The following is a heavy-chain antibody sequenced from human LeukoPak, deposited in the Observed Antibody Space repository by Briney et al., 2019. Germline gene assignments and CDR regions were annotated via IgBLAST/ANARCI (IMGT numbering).Heavy chain of an antibody. J-gene: IGHJ2*01. D-gene: IGHD2-15*01. CDR2: IYYSGST. Sequence: SETLSLTCTVSGGSISSYYWSWIRQPPGKGLEWIGYIYYSGSTNYNPSLKSRVTISVDTSKNQFSLKLSSVTAADTAVYYCARHWKHCSGGSCLSYWYFDLWGRGTLVTDSS. CDR1: GGSISSYY. V-gene: IGHV4-59*08. CDR3: ARHWKHCSGGSCLSYWYFDL.